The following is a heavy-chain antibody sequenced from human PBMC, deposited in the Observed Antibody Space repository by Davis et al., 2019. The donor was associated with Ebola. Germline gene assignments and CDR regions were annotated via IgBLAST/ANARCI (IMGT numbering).Heavy chain of an antibody. D-gene: IGHD5-24*01. V-gene: IGHV3-23*01. CDR1: GFTFSSYA. Sequence: PGGSLRLSCAASGFTFSSYAMSWVRQAPGKGLEWVSAISGSGGSTYYADSVKGRFTISRDNSKNTLYLQMNSLRAEDTAVYYCARDESHNYYAMDVWGQGTTVTVSS. CDR2: ISGSGGST. J-gene: IGHJ6*02. CDR3: ARDESHNYYAMDV.